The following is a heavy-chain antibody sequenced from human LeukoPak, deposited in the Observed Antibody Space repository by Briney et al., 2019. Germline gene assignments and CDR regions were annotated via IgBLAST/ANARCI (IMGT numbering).Heavy chain of an antibody. CDR2: IFTSGST. CDR3: ARDFYGSGPTAGWFDP. V-gene: IGHV4-4*07. J-gene: IGHJ5*02. D-gene: IGHD3-10*01. Sequence: SETLSLTCTVSGGSISSYYWSWIRQPAGKGLEWIGRIFTSGSTNYNPSLKSRVTMSVDTSKNQISLKLSSVAAADTAVYYCARDFYGSGPTAGWFDPWGQGTLVTVSS. CDR1: GGSISSYY.